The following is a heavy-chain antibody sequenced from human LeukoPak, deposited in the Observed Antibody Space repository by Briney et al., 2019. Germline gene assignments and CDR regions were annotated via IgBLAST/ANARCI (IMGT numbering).Heavy chain of an antibody. CDR2: IYYSGST. Sequence: SETLSLTCTVSGGSISSYYWSWIRQPPGKGLECFGYIYYSGSTNYNPSLKSRVTISVDTSKNQFSLKLSSVTAADTAVYYCARVVSSSSDYFDYWGQGTLVTVSS. D-gene: IGHD6-6*01. CDR3: ARVVSSSSDYFDY. CDR1: GGSISSYY. J-gene: IGHJ4*02. V-gene: IGHV4-59*01.